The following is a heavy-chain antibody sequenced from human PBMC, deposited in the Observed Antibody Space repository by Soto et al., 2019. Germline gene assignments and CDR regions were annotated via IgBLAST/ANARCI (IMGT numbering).Heavy chain of an antibody. Sequence: QVQLQESGPGLVKPSETLSLTCTVSGASIRSYYWSWIRQPPGKGLQWIGYIYYSGSTSYNPSLKSRVTISVDTSKNQFSLKLSSVTAADTAVYYCARTPYDYNNYRYYYGMDVWGQGTTVTVSS. CDR3: ARTPYDYNNYRYYYGMDV. CDR2: IYYSGST. J-gene: IGHJ6*02. CDR1: GASIRSYY. V-gene: IGHV4-59*01. D-gene: IGHD4-4*01.